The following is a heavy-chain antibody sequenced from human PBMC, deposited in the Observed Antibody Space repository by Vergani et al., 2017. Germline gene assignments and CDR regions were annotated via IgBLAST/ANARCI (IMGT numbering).Heavy chain of an antibody. V-gene: IGHV3-7*01. J-gene: IGHJ3*02. CDR3: ARAYPDPYYYDSSGRNDAFDI. CDR2: IKQDGSEK. Sequence: EVQMVESGGGLVQPGGSLRLSCAASGFTFSSYWMSWVRQTPGKGLEWVANIKQDGSEKYYVDSVKGRFTISRDNAKNSLYLQMNSLRAEDTAVYYCARAYPDPYYYDSSGRNDAFDIWGQGTMVTVSS. CDR1: GFTFSSYW. D-gene: IGHD3-22*01.